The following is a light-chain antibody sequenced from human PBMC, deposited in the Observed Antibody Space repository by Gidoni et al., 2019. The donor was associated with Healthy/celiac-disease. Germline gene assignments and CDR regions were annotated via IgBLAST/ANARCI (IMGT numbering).Light chain of an antibody. J-gene: IGLJ2*01. CDR1: NIGSKS. V-gene: IGLV3-21*02. CDR2: DDS. CDR3: QVWDSSREV. Sequence: SDVLTQPPSVSVAPGQTARSTCGGNNIGSKSVHWYQQKQGQAPVLVVYDDSDRPSGIPERFSGSNSGNTATLTISRVEAGDEADYYCQVWDSSREVFGGGTKLTVL.